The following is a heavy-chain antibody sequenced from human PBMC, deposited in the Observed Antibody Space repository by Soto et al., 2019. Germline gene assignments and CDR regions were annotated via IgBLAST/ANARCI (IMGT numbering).Heavy chain of an antibody. J-gene: IGHJ6*02. Sequence: EVQLVESGGGLVKPGGSLRLSCAASGFTFSSYSMNWVRQAPGKGLEWVSSISSSSSYIYYADSVKGRFTISRDNAKNSLYLQMNSLRAEDTAVYYCARGGGTHVRYYYGMDVWGQGTTVTVSS. V-gene: IGHV3-21*01. CDR1: GFTFSSYS. CDR3: ARGGGTHVRYYYGMDV. CDR2: ISSSSSYI. D-gene: IGHD1-26*01.